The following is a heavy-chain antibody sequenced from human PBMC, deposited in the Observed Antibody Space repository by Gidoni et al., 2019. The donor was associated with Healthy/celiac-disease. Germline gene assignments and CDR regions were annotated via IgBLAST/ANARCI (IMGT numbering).Heavy chain of an antibody. CDR1: TFSSYD. J-gene: IGHJ3*02. D-gene: IGHD3-3*01. CDR2: IGTAGDS. CDR3: ARGTTIGAFDI. V-gene: IGHV3-13*01. Sequence: TFSSYDMHWVRQATGKGLEWVSAIGTAGDSYYPGSVKGRFTISRENAKNSLYLQMNSLRAGDTAVYYCARGTTIGAFDIWGQGTMVTVSS.